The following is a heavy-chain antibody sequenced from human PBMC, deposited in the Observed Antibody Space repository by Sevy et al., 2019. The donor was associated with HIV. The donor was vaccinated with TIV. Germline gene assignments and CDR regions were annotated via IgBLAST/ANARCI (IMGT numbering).Heavy chain of an antibody. CDR1: GGTFSSYA. Sequence: ASVKVSCKASGGTFSSYAISWVRQAPGQGLEWMGGIIPIFGTANYAQKFQGRVTITADESTSTAYMELSSLRSEDMAVYYCARSYCGGDCYSIDYWYFDLWGRGTLVTVSS. V-gene: IGHV1-69*13. CDR3: ARSYCGGDCYSIDYWYFDL. D-gene: IGHD2-21*02. J-gene: IGHJ2*01. CDR2: IIPIFGTA.